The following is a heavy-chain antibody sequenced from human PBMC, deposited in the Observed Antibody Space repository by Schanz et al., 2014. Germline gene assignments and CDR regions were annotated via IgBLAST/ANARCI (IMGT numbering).Heavy chain of an antibody. V-gene: IGHV4-59*01. Sequence: QVQLQESGPGLVRPSATLSLTCTVSGGSISNYYWSWIRQPPGKGLEWIGYVYYSGSTNYYPSLKSRVTISVDTSKNQFSLKLNSVTPADTAVYYGARGRGSDWNYGTLDYWGQGTLVTVSS. J-gene: IGHJ4*02. CDR3: ARGRGSDWNYGTLDY. CDR1: GGSISNYY. CDR2: VYYSGST. D-gene: IGHD1-7*01.